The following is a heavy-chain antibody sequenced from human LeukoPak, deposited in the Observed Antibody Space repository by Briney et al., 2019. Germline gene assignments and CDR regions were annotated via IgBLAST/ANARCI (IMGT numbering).Heavy chain of an antibody. Sequence: SVKVSCKASGGTFSSYAISWVRQAPGQGLEWMGGIIPIFGTANYAQKFQGRVTITTGESTSTAYMELSSLRSEDTAVYYCARLGGTTATPFDYWGQGTLVTVSS. J-gene: IGHJ4*02. CDR2: IIPIFGTA. CDR3: ARLGGTTATPFDY. D-gene: IGHD4-17*01. CDR1: GGTFSSYA. V-gene: IGHV1-69*05.